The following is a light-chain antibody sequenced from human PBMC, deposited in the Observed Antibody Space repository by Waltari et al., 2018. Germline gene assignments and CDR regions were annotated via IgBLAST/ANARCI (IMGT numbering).Light chain of an antibody. J-gene: IGLJ1*01. CDR2: GVN. Sequence: QSALTQPPSASGSPGQSVTISCTGTSSDVGGYNYVSWYQQYPGKAPKVMIYGVNKRPSGVPERFSGSNSGNTASLTVSGLQAEDEADYYCSSYVGYKNNYVFGTGTNVTVL. V-gene: IGLV2-8*01. CDR1: SSDVGGYNY. CDR3: SSYVGYKNNYV.